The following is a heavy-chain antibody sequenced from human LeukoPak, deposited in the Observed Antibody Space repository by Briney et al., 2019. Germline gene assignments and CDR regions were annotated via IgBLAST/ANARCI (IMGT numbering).Heavy chain of an antibody. Sequence: GGSLRLSCAASGLTFGRSALSWVRQAPGKGLEWVSAISGSGGSTYYADSVKGRFTISRDNSKNTLYLQMNSLRAEDTAVYYCASIFGQYYYDSSGYYYPIDYWGQGTLVTVSS. V-gene: IGHV3-23*01. CDR2: ISGSGGST. D-gene: IGHD3-22*01. CDR3: ASIFGQYYYDSSGYYYPIDY. CDR1: GLTFGRSA. J-gene: IGHJ4*02.